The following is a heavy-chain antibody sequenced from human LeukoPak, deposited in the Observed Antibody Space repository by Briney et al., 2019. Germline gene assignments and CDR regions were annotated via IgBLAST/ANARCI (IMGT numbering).Heavy chain of an antibody. CDR1: GFTVSSNY. CDR3: ARTGYVYYYYYMDV. J-gene: IGHJ6*03. D-gene: IGHD5-12*01. V-gene: IGHV3-53*01. CDR2: IYSGGST. Sequence: GGSLRLSCAASGFTVSSNYRGWVRQPPGKGLEWVSIIYSGGSTFYAASVKGRFTISGDNSKNTLYLQMNSLRAEDTAVYYCARTGYVYYYYYMDVWGKGTTVTVSS.